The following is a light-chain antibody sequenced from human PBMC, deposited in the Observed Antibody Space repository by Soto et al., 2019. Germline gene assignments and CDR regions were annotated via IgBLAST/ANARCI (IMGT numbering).Light chain of an antibody. Sequence: EIVLTQSPGTLSFSPGERATLSCRASQSVSSSYLAWYQQKPGQAPRLLSYGASSRATGIQDRFSGSGSGTEFTLTISRLEPEDFAVYYCQQYGSSPACGQGTKVDIK. CDR1: QSVSSSY. CDR2: GAS. CDR3: QQYGSSPA. J-gene: IGKJ1*01. V-gene: IGKV3-20*01.